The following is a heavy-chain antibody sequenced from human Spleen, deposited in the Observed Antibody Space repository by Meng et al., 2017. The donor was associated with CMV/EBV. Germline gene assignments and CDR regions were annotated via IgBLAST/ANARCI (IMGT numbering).Heavy chain of an antibody. Sequence: FSGYYWSWIRQPPGKGLEWIGEINHSGSTNYNPSLKSRVTISVDTSKNQFSLKLSSVTAADAAVYYCARGPHYDILTGYYLRWGLDYWGQGTLVTVSS. V-gene: IGHV4-34*01. J-gene: IGHJ4*02. D-gene: IGHD3-9*01. CDR1: FSGYY. CDR3: ARGPHYDILTGYYLRWGLDY. CDR2: INHSGST.